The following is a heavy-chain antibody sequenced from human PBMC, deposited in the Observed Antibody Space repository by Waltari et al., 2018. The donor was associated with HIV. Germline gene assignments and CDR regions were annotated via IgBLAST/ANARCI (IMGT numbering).Heavy chain of an antibody. V-gene: IGHV3-74*01. Sequence: VQLVDAWGAQVQPGGPTRASWLGSGLTFSRSCNQSVRHAPGKVLGWVSCLNSEGSSTTYANSGKGRFTISRDNAKNTLYLKMNRRRAEDTAVYYCARGWLQLDWFDPWGQGTLVTVSS. CDR3: ARGWLQLDWFDP. J-gene: IGHJ5*02. CDR1: GLTFSRSC. D-gene: IGHD5-12*01. CDR2: LNSEGSST.